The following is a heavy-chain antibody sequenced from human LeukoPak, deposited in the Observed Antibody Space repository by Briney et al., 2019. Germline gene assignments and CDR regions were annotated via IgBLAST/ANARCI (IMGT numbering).Heavy chain of an antibody. CDR3: ARDQFAFGLFDY. D-gene: IGHD3/OR15-3a*01. CDR2: IYSGGST. J-gene: IGHJ4*02. Sequence: PGGSRDSPVAASGFTVSSNYRSWVRQAPGKGLEWVSVIYSGGSTYYADSVKGRFTISRDSSKTTLYLQMNSLRAEDTAVYYCARDQFAFGLFDYWGQGALVTVSS. CDR1: GFTVSSNY. V-gene: IGHV3-53*01.